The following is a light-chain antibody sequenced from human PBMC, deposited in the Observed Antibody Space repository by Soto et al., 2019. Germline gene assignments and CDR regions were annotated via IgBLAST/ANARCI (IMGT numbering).Light chain of an antibody. CDR3: QQYGGSPQT. CDR1: QSVSKY. CDR2: GAS. J-gene: IGKJ1*01. V-gene: IGKV3-20*01. Sequence: EIVLTQSPGTLALSPGEGATLSCRASQSVSKYLAWYQQKPGQAPRLLIYGASSRATGITDRFSGSGSGTDFTLTISRLEPEDFAVYYCQQYGGSPQTFGRGTKVEI.